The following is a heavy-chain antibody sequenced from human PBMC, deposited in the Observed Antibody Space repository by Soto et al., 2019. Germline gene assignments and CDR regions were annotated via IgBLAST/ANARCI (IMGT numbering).Heavy chain of an antibody. D-gene: IGHD1-1*01. CDR1: GFTFSSYS. J-gene: IGHJ6*02. CDR2: ISSSSSYI. V-gene: IGHV3-21*01. CDR3: ARAGEYIWNDYGMAV. Sequence: GGSLRLSCAASGFTFSSYSMNWVRQAPGKGLEWVSSISSSSSYIYYADSVKGRFTISRDNAKNSLYLQMNSLRAEDTAVYYCARAGEYIWNDYGMAVCGQATTVTVSS.